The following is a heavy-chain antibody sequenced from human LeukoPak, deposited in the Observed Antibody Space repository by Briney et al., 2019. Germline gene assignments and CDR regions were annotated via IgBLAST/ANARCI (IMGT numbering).Heavy chain of an antibody. J-gene: IGHJ3*02. Sequence: GGSLRLSCAASGFTFSTYGMHWVRQAPGKGLEWVALIWYDATKTYHADSVKGRFTISRDNSKNTLYLQMNTLRVEDTAIYYCAKTRGGSLHDGFDIWGQGTMVTVSS. CDR2: IWYDATKT. D-gene: IGHD3-16*01. CDR3: AKTRGGSLHDGFDI. CDR1: GFTFSTYG. V-gene: IGHV3-33*06.